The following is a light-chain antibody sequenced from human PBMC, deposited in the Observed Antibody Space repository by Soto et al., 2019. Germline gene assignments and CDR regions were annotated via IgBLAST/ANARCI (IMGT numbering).Light chain of an antibody. CDR2: EVT. CDR1: SSDIGRYNR. J-gene: IGLJ2*01. V-gene: IGLV2-18*02. Sequence: QSALTQPPSVSGSPGQSVTISCTGTSSDIGRYNRVSWYQQPPGAAPKLIIYEVTSRPSGVPDRFSGSKSGNTASLTISGLQAEDEADYFCSSSTPSSTLVFGGGTKVTVL. CDR3: SSSTPSSTLV.